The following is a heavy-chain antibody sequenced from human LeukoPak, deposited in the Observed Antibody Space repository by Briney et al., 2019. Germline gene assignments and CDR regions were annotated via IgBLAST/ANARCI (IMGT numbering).Heavy chain of an antibody. CDR3: AKGYDFWSGPFDY. J-gene: IGHJ4*02. D-gene: IGHD3-3*01. Sequence: PGGSLRLSCSASGFTFDDYAMHWVRQAPGKGLEWVSGISWNSGSIGYADSVKGRFTISRDNAKNSLYLQMNSLRAEDMALYYCAKGYDFWSGPFDYWGQGTLVTVSS. CDR2: ISWNSGSI. V-gene: IGHV3-9*03. CDR1: GFTFDDYA.